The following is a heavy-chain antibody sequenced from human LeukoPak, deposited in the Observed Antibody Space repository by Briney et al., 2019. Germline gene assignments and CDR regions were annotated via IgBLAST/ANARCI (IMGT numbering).Heavy chain of an antibody. CDR2: IYPGDSDT. CDR3: ARHLVGATTPGDY. D-gene: IGHD1-26*01. Sequence: GESLKISCKGTGYSFTSCWIGWVRQMPGKGLEWMGIIYPGDSDTRYSPSFQGQVTISADKSISTAYLQWSSLKASDTAMYYCARHLVGATTPGDYWGQGTLVTVSS. J-gene: IGHJ4*02. V-gene: IGHV5-51*01. CDR1: GYSFTSCW.